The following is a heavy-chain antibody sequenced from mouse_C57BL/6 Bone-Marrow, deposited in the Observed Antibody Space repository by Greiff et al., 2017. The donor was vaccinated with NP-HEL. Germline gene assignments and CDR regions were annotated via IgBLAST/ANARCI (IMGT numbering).Heavy chain of an antibody. Sequence: EVQVVESGPELVKPGASVKISCKASGYSFTGYYMHWVKQSHGNILDWIGYIYPYNGVSSYNQKFKGKATLTVDKSSSTAYMQLRSLTSEDSAVYYYERGNYDGSSYFDYWGQGTTLTVSS. D-gene: IGHD1-1*01. CDR3: ERGNYDGSSYFDY. V-gene: IGHV1-31*01. CDR1: GYSFTGYY. J-gene: IGHJ2*01. CDR2: IYPYNGVS.